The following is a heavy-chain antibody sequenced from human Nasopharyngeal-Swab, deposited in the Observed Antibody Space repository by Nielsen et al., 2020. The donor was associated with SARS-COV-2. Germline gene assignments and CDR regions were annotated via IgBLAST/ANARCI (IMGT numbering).Heavy chain of an antibody. Sequence: GESLKISCAASGFTFSRYTMNWVRQAPGKGLEWVSYISPTSDYIYYVESVKGRFTISRDNAKNSLFLQMNSLRAEETAIYYCVRGAYGHYDSWGQGALITVSS. CDR1: GFTFSRYT. D-gene: IGHD3-10*01. CDR3: VRGAYGHYDS. CDR2: ISPTSDYI. V-gene: IGHV3-21*06. J-gene: IGHJ5*01.